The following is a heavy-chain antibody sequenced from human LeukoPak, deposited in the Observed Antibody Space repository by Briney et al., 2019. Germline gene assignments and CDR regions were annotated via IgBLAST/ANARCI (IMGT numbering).Heavy chain of an antibody. CDR1: GFTFSSYA. D-gene: IGHD1-7*01. J-gene: IGHJ6*02. Sequence: GGSLRLSCAASGFTFSSYAMSWVRQAPGKGLEWVSAISGSGGSTYYADSVKGRFTISRDNSKSTLYLQMNSLRAEDTAVYYCAKDPNWNYWFLDGMDVWGQGTTVTVSS. CDR3: AKDPNWNYWFLDGMDV. V-gene: IGHV3-23*01. CDR2: ISGSGGST.